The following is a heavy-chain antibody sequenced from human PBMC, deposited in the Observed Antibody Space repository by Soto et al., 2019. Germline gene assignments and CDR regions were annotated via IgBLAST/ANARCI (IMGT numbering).Heavy chain of an antibody. CDR2: IYADGTT. V-gene: IGHV3-53*02. CDR3: ARDWNGDSVIEH. J-gene: IGHJ1*01. CDR1: GFAVSNSY. D-gene: IGHD4-17*01. Sequence: EVQLVETGGGLIQPGGSLSLFCAASGFAVSNSYMSWVRQAPGKGLEWVSVIYADGTTHSADSVRGRFTISRDSSRNTVYLQMNNLRAEDTAVYYCARDWNGDSVIEHWGQGTLVTVSS.